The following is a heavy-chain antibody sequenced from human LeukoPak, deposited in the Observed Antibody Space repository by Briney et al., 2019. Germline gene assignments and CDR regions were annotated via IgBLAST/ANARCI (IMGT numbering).Heavy chain of an antibody. CDR2: ITTSSSFK. V-gene: IGHV3-21*04. Sequence: GGSLRLSCVASGFNFRGYTMHWVRQAPGKGLEWVSCITTSSSFKYYADSVKGRFSISRDDAKNSLYLQMNTVRAEDTAMYFCARDDYTDFVIEYWGQGTPVSVSS. J-gene: IGHJ4*02. D-gene: IGHD3-16*01. CDR3: ARDDYTDFVIEY. CDR1: GFNFRGYT.